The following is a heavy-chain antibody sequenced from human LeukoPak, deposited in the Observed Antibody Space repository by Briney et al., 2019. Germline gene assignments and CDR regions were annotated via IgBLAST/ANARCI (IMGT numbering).Heavy chain of an antibody. V-gene: IGHV4-34*01. CDR1: GGSFSGYY. J-gene: IGHJ4*02. Sequence: SETLSLTCAVYGGSFSGYYWSWIRQPPGKGLEWIGEINHSGSTNYNPSLKSRVTISVDTSKNQFSLKLSSVTAADTAVYYCASRRESGSSYYFDYWGQGTLVTVSS. CDR2: INHSGST. CDR3: ASRRESGSSYYFDY. D-gene: IGHD3-10*01.